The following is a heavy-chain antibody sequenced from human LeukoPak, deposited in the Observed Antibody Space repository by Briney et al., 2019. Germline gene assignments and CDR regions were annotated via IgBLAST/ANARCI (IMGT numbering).Heavy chain of an antibody. V-gene: IGHV3-30*03. CDR2: ISYDGSNK. D-gene: IGHD3-22*01. CDR3: AIGPYYYDSSGYSNFDY. Sequence: GGSLRLSCAASGFTFSSYGMHWVRQAPGKGLEWVAVISYDGSNKYYADSVKGRFTISRDNSKNTLYLQMNSLRAEDTAVYYCAIGPYYYDSSGYSNFDYWGQGTLVTVSS. J-gene: IGHJ4*02. CDR1: GFTFSSYG.